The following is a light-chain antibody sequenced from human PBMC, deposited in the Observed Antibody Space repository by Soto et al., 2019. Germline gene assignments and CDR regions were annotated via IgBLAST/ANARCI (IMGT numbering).Light chain of an antibody. Sequence: DIHMTQGPSTLSALERDRVTMTCRASQSITIWLAWYQQKPGKAPKLLIYDASSLESGVPSRFSGSGSGTDFTLTITRLEPEDFATYYCQQTYMTPITFGQGTRL. V-gene: IGKV1-5*01. CDR2: DAS. CDR3: QQTYMTPIT. CDR1: QSITIW. J-gene: IGKJ5*01.